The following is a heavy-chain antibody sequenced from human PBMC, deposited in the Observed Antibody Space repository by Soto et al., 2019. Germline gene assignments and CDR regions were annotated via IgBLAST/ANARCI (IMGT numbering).Heavy chain of an antibody. D-gene: IGHD1-26*01. V-gene: IGHV3-9*01. Sequence: PGGSLRLSCAASGFTFDDYAMHWVRQVPGKGLEWVSGINWNSGSIGYGDSVKGRFAISRDNAKNSLHLQMNSLSAEDTAFYYCLKAERLKSYSGHFRNWGQGTLVTVSS. J-gene: IGHJ1*01. CDR3: LKAERLKSYSGHFRN. CDR2: INWNSGSI. CDR1: GFTFDDYA.